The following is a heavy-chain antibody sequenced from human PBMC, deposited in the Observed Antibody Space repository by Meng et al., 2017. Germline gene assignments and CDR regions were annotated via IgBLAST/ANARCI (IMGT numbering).Heavy chain of an antibody. CDR2: IIPIFGTA. CDR3: ARAVYYYDSSGNIVYYFDY. J-gene: IGHJ4*01. CDR1: GGTFSSYA. V-gene: IGHV1-69*05. Sequence: SVKVSCKASGGTFSSYAISWVRQAPGQGLEWMGGIIPIFGTANYAQKFQGRVTITTDESTSTAYMELSSLRSEDTAVHYCARAVYYYDSSGNIVYYFDYWGHGTQVTVSS. D-gene: IGHD3-22*01.